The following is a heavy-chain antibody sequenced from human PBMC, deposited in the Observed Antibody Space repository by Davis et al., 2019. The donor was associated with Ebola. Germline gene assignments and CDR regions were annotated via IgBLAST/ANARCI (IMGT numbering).Heavy chain of an antibody. CDR1: GFTFSSYG. CDR2: ISYDGSNK. Sequence: GESLKISCAASGFTFSSYGMHWVRQAPGKGLEWVAVISYDGSNKYYADSVKGRFTISRDNSKNTLYLQMNSLRAEDTAVYYCAKNLGGTMVRGVMYWYYGMDVWGQGTTVTVSS. J-gene: IGHJ6*02. CDR3: AKNLGGTMVRGVMYWYYGMDV. V-gene: IGHV3-30*18. D-gene: IGHD3-10*01.